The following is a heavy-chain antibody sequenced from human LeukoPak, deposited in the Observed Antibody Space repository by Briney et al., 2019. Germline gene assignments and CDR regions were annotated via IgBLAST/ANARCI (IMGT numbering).Heavy chain of an antibody. Sequence: GASVKVSCKASGGTFSSYAISWVRQAPGQGLEWMGWISAYNGNTNYAQKLQGRVTMTTDTSTSTAYMELRSLRSDDTAVYYCARVPLGYCSGGSCYSDAFDIWGQGTMVTVSS. D-gene: IGHD2-15*01. J-gene: IGHJ3*02. V-gene: IGHV1-18*04. CDR2: ISAYNGNT. CDR3: ARVPLGYCSGGSCYSDAFDI. CDR1: GGTFSSYA.